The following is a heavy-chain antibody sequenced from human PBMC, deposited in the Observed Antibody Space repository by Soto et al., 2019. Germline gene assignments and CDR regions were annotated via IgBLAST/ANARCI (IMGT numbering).Heavy chain of an antibody. Sequence: SETLSLTCAVYGGSFSGYYWSWFRQPPGKGLEWIGEINHSGSTNYNPSLKSRVTISVITSKNQFYLKLSSVTASDTAVYYCARGHYDCGSGAYFDYWGQGTLVTVS. CDR1: GGSFSGYY. D-gene: IGHD3-3*01. CDR2: INHSGST. V-gene: IGHV4-34*01. J-gene: IGHJ4*02. CDR3: ARGHYDCGSGAYFDY.